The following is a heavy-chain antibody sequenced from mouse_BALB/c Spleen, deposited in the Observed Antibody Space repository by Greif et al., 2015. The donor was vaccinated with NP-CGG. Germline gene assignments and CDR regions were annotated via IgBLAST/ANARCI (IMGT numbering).Heavy chain of an antibody. V-gene: IGHV1-84*02. Sequence: QVQLQQPGPALVKPGASVKISCKASGYTFTDYYINWVKQKPGQGLEWIGWIYPGSGNTKYNEKFKGKATLTVDTSSSTAYMQLSSLTSEDTAVYFCARRTGTEAMDYWGQGTSVTVSS. J-gene: IGHJ4*01. D-gene: IGHD4-1*01. CDR3: ARRTGTEAMDY. CDR2: IYPGSGNT. CDR1: GYTFTDYY.